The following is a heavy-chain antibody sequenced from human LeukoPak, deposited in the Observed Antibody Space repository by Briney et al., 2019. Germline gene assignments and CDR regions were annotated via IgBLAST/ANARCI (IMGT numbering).Heavy chain of an antibody. CDR1: GGSFSGYY. J-gene: IGHJ2*01. CDR2: INHSGST. CDR3: AAPGYYDSSGYYWYFDL. V-gene: IGHV4-34*01. Sequence: SETLSLTCAVYGGSFSGYYWSWIRQPPGKGLEWIGEINHSGSTNYNPSLKSRVTISVDTSKNQFSLKLSSVTAADTAVYYCAAPGYYDSSGYYWYFDLWGRGTLVTVSS. D-gene: IGHD3-22*01.